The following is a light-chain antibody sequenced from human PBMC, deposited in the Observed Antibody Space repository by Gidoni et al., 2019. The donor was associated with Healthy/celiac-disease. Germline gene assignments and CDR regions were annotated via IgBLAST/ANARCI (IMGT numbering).Light chain of an antibody. Sequence: DIVMTPAPDSLAVSLGERATIHCKSRQSVLYSSNNTNYLAWYQQKPGQLHKLLMYWASTRKSGVPDRFSGSGSGTDFTLTISSLQAEDVAVYYCQQYYSTPLSFGGGTKVEIK. CDR3: QQYYSTPLS. CDR2: WAS. J-gene: IGKJ4*01. CDR1: QSVLYSSNNTNY. V-gene: IGKV4-1*01.